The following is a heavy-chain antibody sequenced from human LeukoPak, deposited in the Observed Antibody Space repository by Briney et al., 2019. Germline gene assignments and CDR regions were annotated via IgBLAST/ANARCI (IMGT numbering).Heavy chain of an antibody. Sequence: GASVKVSCKASGYTFTGYYIHWVRQAPGQGLEWMGWINPSSGGTNYAQKFQGRVTMTRDTSISTAYMELSRLRSDDTAVYYCARDVGEYCSSTDCLASHYWGQGTLVTVSS. CDR1: GYTFTGYY. D-gene: IGHD2-2*01. CDR3: ARDVGEYCSSTDCLASHY. V-gene: IGHV1-2*02. J-gene: IGHJ4*02. CDR2: INPSSGGT.